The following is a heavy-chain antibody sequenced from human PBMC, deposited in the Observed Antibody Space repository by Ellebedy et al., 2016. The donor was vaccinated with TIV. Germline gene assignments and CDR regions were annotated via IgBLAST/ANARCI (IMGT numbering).Heavy chain of an antibody. CDR3: ARQGGSSSGLYDYYYYMDV. CDR1: GDSISSTTHY. CDR2: IYYRGST. Sequence: SETLSLTXTVSGDSISSTTHYWGWIRQPPGKGLEWIGSIYYRGSTYYNPSLKSRVTISVDTSKNQFSLKLSSVTAADTAAYYCARQGGSSSGLYDYYYYMDVWGKGTTVTVSS. J-gene: IGHJ6*03. D-gene: IGHD6-6*01. V-gene: IGHV4-39*01.